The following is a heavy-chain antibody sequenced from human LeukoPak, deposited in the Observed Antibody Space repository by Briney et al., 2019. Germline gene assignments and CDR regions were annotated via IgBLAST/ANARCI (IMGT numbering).Heavy chain of an antibody. J-gene: IGHJ3*02. D-gene: IGHD6-13*01. V-gene: IGHV4-59*01. Sequence: SETLSLTCTVSGGSISSYYWSWIRQPPGKGLEWIGYIYYSGSTNYNPSLKSRVTISVDTSKNQFSLKLSSVTAADTAVCYCARTEIGYSSSWYPPSDAFDIWGQGTMVTVSS. CDR2: IYYSGST. CDR1: GGSISSYY. CDR3: ARTEIGYSSSWYPPSDAFDI.